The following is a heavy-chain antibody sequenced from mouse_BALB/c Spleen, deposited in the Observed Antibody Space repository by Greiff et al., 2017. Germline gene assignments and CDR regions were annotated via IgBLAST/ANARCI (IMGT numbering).Heavy chain of an antibody. J-gene: IGHJ2*01. V-gene: IGHV3-2*02. CDR3: ARTYYGNFGDFDY. Sequence: EVKLMESGPGLVKPSQSLSLTCTVTGYSITSDYAWNWIRQFPGNKLEWMGYISYSGSTSYNPSLKSRISITRDTSKNQFFLQLNSVTTEDTATYYCARTYYGNFGDFDYWGQGTTLTVSS. CDR1: GYSITSDYA. CDR2: ISYSGST. D-gene: IGHD2-10*01.